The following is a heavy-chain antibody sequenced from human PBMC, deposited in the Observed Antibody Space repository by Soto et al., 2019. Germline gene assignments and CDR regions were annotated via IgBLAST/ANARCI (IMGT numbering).Heavy chain of an antibody. Sequence: GGSLGLSSAASEFTFSSYAMHWVRQAPVKGLEWVAVISYDGSNKYYADSVKGRFTISRDNSKNTLYLQMNSLRAEDTAVYYCARGTYYYDSSGYYYAYWGQGTLVTVSS. CDR2: ISYDGSNK. CDR1: EFTFSSYA. CDR3: ARGTYYYDSSGYYYAY. D-gene: IGHD3-22*01. J-gene: IGHJ4*02. V-gene: IGHV3-30-3*01.